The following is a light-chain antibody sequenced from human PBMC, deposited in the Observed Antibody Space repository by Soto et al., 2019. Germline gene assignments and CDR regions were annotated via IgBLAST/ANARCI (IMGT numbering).Light chain of an antibody. CDR2: NTN. CDR1: SGSVSTSYY. Sequence: QTVVTQEPSFSVSPGRTVTLTCGLSSGSVSTSYYPSWYQQTPGQAPRTLIYNTNTRSSRVPDRFSGSILGNKAALTITGAQADDESDYYCVLYMGSGISVFGGGTKLTVL. V-gene: IGLV8-61*01. CDR3: VLYMGSGISV. J-gene: IGLJ3*02.